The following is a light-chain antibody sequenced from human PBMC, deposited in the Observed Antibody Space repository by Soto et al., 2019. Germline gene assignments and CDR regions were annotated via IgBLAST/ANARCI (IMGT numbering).Light chain of an antibody. CDR1: QNVLYHVNNENH. J-gene: IGKJ2*03. V-gene: IGKV4-1*01. CDR3: QQYHTAPFG. Sequence: DIVMTHSPDSLPVSLGERATINCRSIQNVLYHVNNENHLGWFQQRPGQPPKLLIYCATNRASGVPDRFRGRESGTTFTLTISSLQAEDVALYYCQQYHTAPFGFGQGTKLEIK. CDR2: CAT.